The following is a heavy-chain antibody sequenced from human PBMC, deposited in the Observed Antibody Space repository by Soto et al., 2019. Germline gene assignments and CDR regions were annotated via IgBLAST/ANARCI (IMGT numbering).Heavy chain of an antibody. Sequence: QVQLVESGGGVVQPGGSLRLSCAASGFNLITYGMHWVRQAPGKGLEWVAVIWWDGSKKYYTDSVKGRFTISRDNSKNTLYRQMNSLRVDDAAVYYCARDYYGSGSQYNPLDYWGQGTLVTVSS. CDR2: IWWDGSKK. CDR1: GFNLITYG. J-gene: IGHJ4*02. V-gene: IGHV3-33*01. CDR3: ARDYYGSGSQYNPLDY. D-gene: IGHD3-10*01.